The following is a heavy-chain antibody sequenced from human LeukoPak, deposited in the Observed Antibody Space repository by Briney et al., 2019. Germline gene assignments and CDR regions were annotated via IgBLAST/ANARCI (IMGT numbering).Heavy chain of an antibody. Sequence: GGSLRLSCAASGFTFSSYAMHWVRQAPGKGLEWVALISYDGNNKYYADSVKGRFTISRDNSKNRLYLQMDSLRAEDTAVYSCARDTSAYCTNGVCYLDAFDIWGQGTMVTVSS. J-gene: IGHJ3*02. CDR3: ARDTSAYCTNGVCYLDAFDI. D-gene: IGHD2-8*01. CDR2: ISYDGNNK. CDR1: GFTFSSYA. V-gene: IGHV3-30-3*01.